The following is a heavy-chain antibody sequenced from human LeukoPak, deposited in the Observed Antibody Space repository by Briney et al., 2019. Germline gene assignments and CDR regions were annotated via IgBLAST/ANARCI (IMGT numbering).Heavy chain of an antibody. CDR2: ISGSGGST. V-gene: IGHV3-23*01. CDR1: GFTFSSYA. D-gene: IGHD4-17*01. Sequence: PGGSLRLSCAASGFTFSSYAMSWARQAPGKGLEWVSAISGSGGSTYYADSVKGRFTISRDNSKNTLYLQMNSLRAEDTAVYYCAKAPRTTTVTTTSYYYYGMDVWGQGTTVTVSS. CDR3: AKAPRTTTVTTTSYYYYGMDV. J-gene: IGHJ6*02.